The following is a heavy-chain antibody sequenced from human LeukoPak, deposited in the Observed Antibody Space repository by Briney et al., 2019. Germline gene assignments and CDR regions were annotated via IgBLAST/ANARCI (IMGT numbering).Heavy chain of an antibody. CDR3: ARDELRYLDWIYYYYYGMDV. J-gene: IGHJ6*02. D-gene: IGHD3-9*01. V-gene: IGHV1-18*01. CDR2: ISAYNGDT. CDR1: GYIFTTYG. Sequence: GASVKVSCKASGYIFTTYGISWVRQAPGQGLEWMGWISAYNGDTNYAQKLQGRVTMTTDTSTSTAYMELRSLRSDDTAVYYYARDELRYLDWIYYYYYGMDVWGQGTTVTVSS.